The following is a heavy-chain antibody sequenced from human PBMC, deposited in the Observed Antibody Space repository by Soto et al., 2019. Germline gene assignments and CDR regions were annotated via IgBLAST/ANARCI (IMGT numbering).Heavy chain of an antibody. J-gene: IGHJ3*02. D-gene: IGHD5-12*01. Sequence: WGSLRLSCAASGFTFSSYAMSWVRQAPGKGLEWVSAISGSGGSTYYADSVKGRFTISRDNSKNKLYLEMNSLRAEDTAVYYCANELACGSAFHXWGQATMLTVS. CDR3: ANELACGSAFHX. CDR1: GFTFSSYA. V-gene: IGHV3-23*01. CDR2: ISGSGGST.